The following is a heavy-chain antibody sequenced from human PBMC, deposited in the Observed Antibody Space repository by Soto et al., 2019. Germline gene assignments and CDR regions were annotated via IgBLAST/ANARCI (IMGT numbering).Heavy chain of an antibody. D-gene: IGHD3-3*01. Sequence: GGSLRLSCAASGFTFSNAWMSWVRQAPGKGLEWVGRIKSKTDGGTTDYAAPVKGRFTISRDDSKNTLYLQMNSLKTEDTAVYYCTTHTYYDFWSGYYPYYYYMDVWGKGTTVTVSS. CDR2: IKSKTDGGTT. CDR3: TTHTYYDFWSGYYPYYYYMDV. J-gene: IGHJ6*03. V-gene: IGHV3-15*01. CDR1: GFTFSNAW.